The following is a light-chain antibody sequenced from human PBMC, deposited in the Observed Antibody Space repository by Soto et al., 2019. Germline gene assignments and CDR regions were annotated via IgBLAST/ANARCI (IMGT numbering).Light chain of an antibody. CDR2: MAS. CDR1: QSISTS. V-gene: IGKV1-5*03. J-gene: IGKJ1*01. CDR3: QHYNSYSEA. Sequence: DIQMTHSPSTLSAFVGDRVTITCRASQSISTSLAWYQQKPGKAPKLLIYMASILESGVPSRFSGSGSGTEFTLTISSLQPDDFATYYCQHYNSYSEAFGQGTKVDIK.